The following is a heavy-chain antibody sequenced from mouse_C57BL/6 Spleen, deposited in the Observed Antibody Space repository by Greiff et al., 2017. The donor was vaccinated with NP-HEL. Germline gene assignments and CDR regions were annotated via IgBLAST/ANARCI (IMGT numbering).Heavy chain of an antibody. CDR3: ARGFYYGSSLYYFDY. CDR1: GYAFSSSW. J-gene: IGHJ2*01. Sequence: QVQLQQSGPELVKPGASVKISCKASGYAFSSSWMNWVKQRPGKGLEWIGRIYPGDGDTNYNGKFKGKATLTADKSSSTAYMQLSSLTSEDSAVYFCARGFYYGSSLYYFDYWGQGTTLTVSS. D-gene: IGHD1-1*01. CDR2: IYPGDGDT. V-gene: IGHV1-82*01.